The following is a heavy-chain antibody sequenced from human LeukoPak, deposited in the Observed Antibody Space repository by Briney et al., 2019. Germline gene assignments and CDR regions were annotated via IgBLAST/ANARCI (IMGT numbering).Heavy chain of an antibody. Sequence: GGSLRLSCAASGFPFSSYGMTWVRQAPGKGLEWVSSISGSGDNMDYADSVKGRFTISRDNSENTLYLQMNSLRGEDTAVYYCARDGYSGSYYRLYYFFMDVWRKGTTVTVSS. V-gene: IGHV3-23*01. J-gene: IGHJ6*03. CDR3: ARDGYSGSYYRLYYFFMDV. CDR1: GFPFSSYG. CDR2: ISGSGDNM. D-gene: IGHD1-26*01.